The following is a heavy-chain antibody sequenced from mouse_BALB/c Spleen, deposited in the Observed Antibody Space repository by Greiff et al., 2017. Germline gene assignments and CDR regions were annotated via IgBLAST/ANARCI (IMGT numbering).Heavy chain of an antibody. D-gene: IGHD1-1*01. Sequence: VKVVESGPGLVAPSQSLSITCTVSGFSLTGYGVNWVRQPPGKGLEWLGMIWGDGSTDYNSALKSRLSISKDNSKSQVFLKMNSLQTDDTARYYCARSTVVRDYAMDYWGQGTSVTVSS. CDR2: IWGDGST. J-gene: IGHJ4*01. CDR1: GFSLTGYG. CDR3: ARSTVVRDYAMDY. V-gene: IGHV2-6-7*01.